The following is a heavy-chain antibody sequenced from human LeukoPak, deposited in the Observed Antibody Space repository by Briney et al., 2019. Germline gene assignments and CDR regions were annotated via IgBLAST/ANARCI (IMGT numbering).Heavy chain of an antibody. J-gene: IGHJ4*02. CDR3: AREVYCSGGSCYYEFDY. Sequence: ASVKVSCKASGYTFTGYYMHWVRQAPGQGLEWMGIINPSGGSTSYAQKFQGRVTMTRDTSTSTVYMELSSLRSEDTAVYYCAREVYCSGGSCYYEFDYWGQGTLVTVSS. V-gene: IGHV1-46*01. CDR1: GYTFTGYY. D-gene: IGHD2-15*01. CDR2: INPSGGST.